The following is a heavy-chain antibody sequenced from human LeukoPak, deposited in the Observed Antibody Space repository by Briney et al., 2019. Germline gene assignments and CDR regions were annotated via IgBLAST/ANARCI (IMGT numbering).Heavy chain of an antibody. V-gene: IGHV3-23*01. D-gene: IGHD3-10*01. Sequence: GGSLRLSCAASGFTFSSYGMSWVRQAPGKGLEWVSAISGSGGSTYYADSVKGRFTISRDNSKNTLYLQMNSLRAEDTAVYYCAKVRWGYYGSGPYPYWGQGTLVTVSS. CDR3: AKVRWGYYGSGPYPY. CDR2: ISGSGGST. CDR1: GFTFSSYG. J-gene: IGHJ4*02.